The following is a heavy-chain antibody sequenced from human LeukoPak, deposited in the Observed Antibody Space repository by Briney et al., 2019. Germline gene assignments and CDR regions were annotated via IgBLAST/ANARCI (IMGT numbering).Heavy chain of an antibody. CDR3: VRDLSASYYDF. CDR2: LTPGGTI. J-gene: IGHJ4*02. V-gene: IGHV3-48*03. CDR1: GFTFGSYT. D-gene: IGHD3-3*01. Sequence: PGGSLRLSCAASGFTFGSYTMHWVRQAPGKGLEWVSYLTPGGTIYYGDSVRGRFTISRDNAKSSLYLQMNSLRVGDTAVYYCVRDLSASYYDFWGQGTLVTVSS.